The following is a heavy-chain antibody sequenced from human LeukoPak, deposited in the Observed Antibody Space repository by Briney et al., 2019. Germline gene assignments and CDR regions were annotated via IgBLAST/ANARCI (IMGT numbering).Heavy chain of an antibody. V-gene: IGHV1-46*01. Sequence: ASVKVSCKAFGYTFTSNYMHWVRQAPGQGPEWMGVISPSGGSTTYAQKFQGRVTLTRDMSTSTDYLELSSLRSEDTAVYYCYVARPRDFDYWGQGTLVTVSS. CDR3: YVARPRDFDY. J-gene: IGHJ4*02. CDR1: GYTFTSNY. CDR2: ISPSGGST. D-gene: IGHD3-10*01.